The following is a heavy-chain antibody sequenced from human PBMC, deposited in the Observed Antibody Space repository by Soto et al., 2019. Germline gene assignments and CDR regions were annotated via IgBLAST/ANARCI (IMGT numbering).Heavy chain of an antibody. CDR1: GYTFTSYY. D-gene: IGHD4-4*01. J-gene: IGHJ6*02. CDR3: ASDYSNPRSYYYYGMDV. Sequence: ASVKVSCKASGYTFTSYYMHWVRQAPGQGLEWMGIINPSGGSTSYAQKFQGRVTMTRDTSTSTVYMELSSLRSEDTAVYYCASDYSNPRSYYYYGMDVWGQGTTVTVSS. CDR2: INPSGGST. V-gene: IGHV1-46*01.